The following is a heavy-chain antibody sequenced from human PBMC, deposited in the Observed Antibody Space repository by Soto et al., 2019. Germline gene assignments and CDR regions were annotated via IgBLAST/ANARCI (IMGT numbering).Heavy chain of an antibody. D-gene: IGHD5-12*01. J-gene: IGHJ6*02. CDR3: ARAYGGFDNGLDV. Sequence: SETLSLTCTVSGDSIRSYYWTWIRQPPGKGLELIGYIYYSGSTRYNPSLKSRVTIPVDMYKNQFSLKLSSVIAADTAVYYCARAYGGFDNGLDVWGQGTAVTVSS. CDR2: IYYSGST. CDR1: GDSIRSYY. V-gene: IGHV4-59*01.